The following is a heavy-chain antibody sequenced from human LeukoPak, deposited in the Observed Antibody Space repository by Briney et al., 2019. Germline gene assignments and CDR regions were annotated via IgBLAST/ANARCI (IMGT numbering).Heavy chain of an antibody. CDR1: GFTFSSYG. CDR3: ARVGGIAAAYGMDV. V-gene: IGHV3-30*03. CDR2: ISYDGSNK. J-gene: IGHJ6*02. D-gene: IGHD6-13*01. Sequence: GGSLRLSCAASGFTFSSYGMHWVRQAPGKGLEWVAVISYDGSNKYYADSVKGRLTISRDNSKNTLYLQMNSLRAEDTAVYYCARVGGIAAAYGMDVWGQGTTVTVSS.